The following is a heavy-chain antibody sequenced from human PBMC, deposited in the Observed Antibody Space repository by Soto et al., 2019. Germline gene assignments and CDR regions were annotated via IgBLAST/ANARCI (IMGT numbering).Heavy chain of an antibody. Sequence: ASVKVSCKAAGYTFSSYGISWVRQAPGQGLEWMGWISAYNGNTNYAQKVQGRVTMTTDTSTRTAYMELRSLRSDDTAVYYCARDRPDYSSGLDHRGQGTMVTVSS. CDR2: ISAYNGNT. CDR1: GYTFSSYG. J-gene: IGHJ4*02. CDR3: ARDRPDYSSGLDH. D-gene: IGHD3-22*01. V-gene: IGHV1-18*01.